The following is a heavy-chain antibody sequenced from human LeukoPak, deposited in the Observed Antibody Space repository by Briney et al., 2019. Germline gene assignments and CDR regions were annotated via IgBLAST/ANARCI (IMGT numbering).Heavy chain of an antibody. CDR2: IYYSGTT. J-gene: IGHJ5*02. CDR1: GDSFSSYH. CDR3: ARTDRRYGLFDP. V-gene: IGHV4-59*08. Sequence: SETLSLTCTVSGDSFSSYHWSWIRQPPGKGLEWIGYIYYSGTTNYNPSLKSRVSISVDTSKKQSSLKLSPVTAADTAVYYCARTDRRYGLFDPWGQGTLVTVSS. D-gene: IGHD3-9*01.